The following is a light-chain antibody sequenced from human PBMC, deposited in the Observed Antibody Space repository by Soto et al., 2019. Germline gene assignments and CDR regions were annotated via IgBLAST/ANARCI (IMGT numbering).Light chain of an antibody. V-gene: IGKV3-15*01. CDR2: GAS. CDR1: QSVNSK. J-gene: IGKJ5*01. CDR3: QQYNNWPPIT. Sequence: EVVMPQSPATLSVSLGERATLSCRASQSVNSKLAWYQQKPGQAPRLLIYGASTRATGIPARFSGSGSGTECTLTISSLQSGDFAVYYCQQYNNWPPITFGRGTRLEIK.